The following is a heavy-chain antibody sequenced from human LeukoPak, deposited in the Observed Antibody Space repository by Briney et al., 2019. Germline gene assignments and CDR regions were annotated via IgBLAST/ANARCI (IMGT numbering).Heavy chain of an antibody. D-gene: IGHD2-21*01. CDR3: AKPFSYSRNGCFDY. Sequence: PGGSLRLSCVASGFPFSNFGMSWVRQAPGKGLEWVSGISGSGGSYSYAESVKGRCTISRDNSKNTLYLHINSLRADDTARYYCAKPFSYSRNGCFDYWGQGTLVSVSS. CDR2: ISGSGGSY. V-gene: IGHV3-23*01. J-gene: IGHJ4*02. CDR1: GFPFSNFG.